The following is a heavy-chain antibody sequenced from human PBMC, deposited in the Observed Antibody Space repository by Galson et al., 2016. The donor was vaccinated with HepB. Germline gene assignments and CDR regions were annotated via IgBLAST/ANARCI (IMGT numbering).Heavy chain of an antibody. Sequence: SLRLSCAAFGFTFSSYNMNWVRQAPGKGLEWVSSISSSSSNYIYYADSVKGRFTISRDNAKNSLYLQMNSLRAEDTAVYYCAREGVTTSPIDAFDIWGQGTMVTVSS. J-gene: IGHJ3*02. CDR1: GFTFSSYN. CDR2: ISSSSSNYI. D-gene: IGHD1-1*01. V-gene: IGHV3-21*01. CDR3: AREGVTTSPIDAFDI.